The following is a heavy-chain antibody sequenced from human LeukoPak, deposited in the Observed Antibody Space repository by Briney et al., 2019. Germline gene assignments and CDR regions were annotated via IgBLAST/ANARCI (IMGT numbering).Heavy chain of an antibody. CDR2: ISYDGSNK. CDR1: GFTFSSYA. V-gene: IGHV3-30-3*01. D-gene: IGHD1-7*01. CDR3: ISELELF. J-gene: IGHJ4*02. Sequence: GGSLRLSCAASGFTFSSYAMHWVRQAPGKGLEWVAVISYDGSNKYYADSVKGRFTISRDNSKNTLYLQMNSLRAEDTAVYYCISELELFWGQGTLVTVSS.